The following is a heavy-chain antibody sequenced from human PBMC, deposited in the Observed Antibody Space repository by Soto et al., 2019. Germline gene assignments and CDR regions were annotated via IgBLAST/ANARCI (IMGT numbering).Heavy chain of an antibody. D-gene: IGHD2-21*01. Sequence: SETLSLTCTVSGGSISSSSYYWAWVRQPPGKGLEWIGSIYYSGNTFYNPSLKSRVTISVDTSKNQFSLKLSSVTAADTAVYYCARRLHCGGVCYSLDYWGQGTLVIGSS. CDR2: IYYSGNT. J-gene: IGHJ4*02. V-gene: IGHV4-39*07. CDR1: GGSISSSSYY. CDR3: ARRLHCGGVCYSLDY.